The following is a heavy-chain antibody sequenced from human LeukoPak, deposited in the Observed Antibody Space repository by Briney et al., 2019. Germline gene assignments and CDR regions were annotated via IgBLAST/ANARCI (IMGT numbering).Heavy chain of an antibody. CDR1: GFTFTSYA. V-gene: IGHV3-23*01. CDR2: ISGSGGST. Sequence: GGSLRLSCAVSGFTFTSYAMSWVRQAPGKGLEWVSAISGSGGSTYYADSVKGRFTISRDNSKNTLYLQMNSLRAEDTAVYYCAKTDADEYYDFWSGYIYYFDYWGQGTLVTVSS. J-gene: IGHJ4*02. D-gene: IGHD3-3*01. CDR3: AKTDADEYYDFWSGYIYYFDY.